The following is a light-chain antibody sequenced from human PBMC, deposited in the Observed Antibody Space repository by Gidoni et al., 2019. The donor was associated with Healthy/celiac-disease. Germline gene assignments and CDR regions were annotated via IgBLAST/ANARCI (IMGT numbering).Light chain of an antibody. CDR3: QQYNNWPSGFT. CDR2: GAS. Sequence: EIVMTQSPATLSVSPGERATLSCRASQSVSSNLAWYQQKPGQAPRLLIYGASTRATGIPARFSGSGSGTEFTLTISSLQSEDFAVYYCQQYNNWPSGFTFXPXTKVDIK. J-gene: IGKJ3*01. CDR1: QSVSSN. V-gene: IGKV3-15*01.